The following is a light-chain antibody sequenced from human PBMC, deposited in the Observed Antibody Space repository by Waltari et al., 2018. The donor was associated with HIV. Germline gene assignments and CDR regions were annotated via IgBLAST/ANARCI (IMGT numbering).Light chain of an antibody. Sequence: QSALTQPASVSGSPGQSITISCTETSSDVGNYNLVSWYQQDTGKAPKLLIYEVTKRPAGVSSRVSGSKSGNTASLTISELQSEDEANYDCCSYGSSATFVVFGGGTRVTV. V-gene: IGLV2-23*02. CDR3: CSYGSSATFVV. CDR2: EVT. CDR1: SSDVGNYNL. J-gene: IGLJ2*01.